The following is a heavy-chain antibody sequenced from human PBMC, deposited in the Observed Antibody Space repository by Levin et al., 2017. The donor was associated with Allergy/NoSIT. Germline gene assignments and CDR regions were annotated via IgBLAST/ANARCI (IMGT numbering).Heavy chain of an antibody. J-gene: IGHJ3*02. D-gene: IGHD4-17*01. CDR1: GGSLGGYY. Sequence: SETLSLTCAVYGGSLGGYYWSWLRQSPGKGLEWIGEISHRGSTTYNPSLKSRVTMSVDTSRNQFSVRLNSVTAADTAVYYCAVFSLRYGAFDIWGQGTMVTVSP. CDR2: ISHRGST. V-gene: IGHV4-34*01. CDR3: AVFSLRYGAFDI.